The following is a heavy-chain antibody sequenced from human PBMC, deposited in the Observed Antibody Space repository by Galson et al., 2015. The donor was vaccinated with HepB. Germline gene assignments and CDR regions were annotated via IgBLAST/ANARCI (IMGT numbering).Heavy chain of an antibody. CDR3: ARILRAGNTGWFHDY. J-gene: IGHJ4*02. D-gene: IGHD6-19*01. Sequence: LSLTCTVSGGSISSYYWSWIRQPPGKGLEWIGYIHYSGSTNYNPSLKSRVTMSVDTSKNQFSLKLSSVTAADTAVYYCARILRAGNTGWFHDYWGQGTLVTVSS. CDR1: GGSISSYY. CDR2: IHYSGST. V-gene: IGHV4-59*01.